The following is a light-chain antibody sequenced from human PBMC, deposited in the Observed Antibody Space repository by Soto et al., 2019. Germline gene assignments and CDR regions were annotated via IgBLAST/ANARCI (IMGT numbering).Light chain of an antibody. CDR2: SNN. V-gene: IGLV1-44*01. CDR1: SSNIGSNT. J-gene: IGLJ2*01. CDR3: AAWDDSLNVV. Sequence: QSVLTQPPSASGTPGQRVTISCSGSSSNIGSNTVNWYQQLPGTAPKVLIYSNNQRPSGVPDRFSGSKSGTSASLAISGLQSEDDADYYCAAWDDSLNVVFGGGTKVTVL.